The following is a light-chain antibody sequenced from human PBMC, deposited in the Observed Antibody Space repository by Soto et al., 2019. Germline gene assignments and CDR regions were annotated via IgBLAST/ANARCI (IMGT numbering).Light chain of an antibody. CDR3: QQYDNWPPGT. CDR2: DAS. J-gene: IGKJ1*01. V-gene: IGKV3-15*01. Sequence: IVMTQSPATLSVSPGERATLSCRASQSLSSNLAWYQQMPGQAPRLLIYDASTRATGIPARFSGSGSGTEFTLTISSLQSEDFAVYYCQQYDNWPPGTFGQGTKVEIK. CDR1: QSLSSN.